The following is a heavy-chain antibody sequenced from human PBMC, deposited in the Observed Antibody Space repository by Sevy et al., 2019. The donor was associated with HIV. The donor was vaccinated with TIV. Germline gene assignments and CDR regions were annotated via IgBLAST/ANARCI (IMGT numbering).Heavy chain of an antibody. J-gene: IGHJ4*02. V-gene: IGHV3-48*03. CDR2: ISSSGSSI. CDR3: AKETIRGYY. CDR1: GFTFSSYD. D-gene: IGHD6-25*01. Sequence: GGSLRLSCTASGFTFSSYDMNWVRQAPGKGLEWVSKISSSGSSIYYADSVKGRLTISRDNSKNTVYLQMNSLRAEDTAIYYCAKETIRGYYWGQGTVVTVSS.